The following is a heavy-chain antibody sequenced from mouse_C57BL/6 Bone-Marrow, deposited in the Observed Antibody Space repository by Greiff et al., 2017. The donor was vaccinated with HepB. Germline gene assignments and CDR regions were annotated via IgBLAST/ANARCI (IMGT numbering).Heavy chain of an antibody. CDR2: IDPSDSYT. J-gene: IGHJ1*03. Sequence: QVQLQQPGAELVMPGASVKLSCKASGYTFTSYWMHWVKQRPGQGLEWIGEIDPSDSYTNYNQKFKGKSTLTVDKSSSTAYMPLSSLTSEDSAVYYCARVDGYPWYFDVWGTGTTVTVSS. CDR1: GYTFTSYW. CDR3: ARVDGYPWYFDV. V-gene: IGHV1-69*01. D-gene: IGHD2-3*01.